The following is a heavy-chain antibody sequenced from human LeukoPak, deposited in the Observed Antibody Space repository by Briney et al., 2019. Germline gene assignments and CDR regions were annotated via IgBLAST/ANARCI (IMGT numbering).Heavy chain of an antibody. Sequence: ASVKVSCKASGDTFTNYAFNWVRQAPGQGLEWMGWISAYNGNTNYAQKLQGRVTMTTDTSTSKAYMELRSLRSDDTAVYYCARDDGSSTSCSDYWGQGTLVTVSS. V-gene: IGHV1-18*01. CDR3: ARDDGSSTSCSDY. CDR1: GDTFTNYA. D-gene: IGHD2-2*01. CDR2: ISAYNGNT. J-gene: IGHJ4*02.